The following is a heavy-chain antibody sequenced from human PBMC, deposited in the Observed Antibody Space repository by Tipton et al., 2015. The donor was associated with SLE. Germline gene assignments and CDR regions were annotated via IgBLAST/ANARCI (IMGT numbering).Heavy chain of an antibody. Sequence: TLSLTCTVSGGSMSGYYWSWVRQPPGKGLEWVGYSYYSGGTSYNPSLRSRVTISVDTSRNQFSLKLTSVTAADTAIYYCVRGHPHIVVLIGGGWFDPWGQGTLVTVSS. D-gene: IGHD2-21*01. J-gene: IGHJ5*02. CDR1: GGSMSGYY. CDR2: SYYSGGT. CDR3: VRGHPHIVVLIGGGWFDP. V-gene: IGHV4-59*12.